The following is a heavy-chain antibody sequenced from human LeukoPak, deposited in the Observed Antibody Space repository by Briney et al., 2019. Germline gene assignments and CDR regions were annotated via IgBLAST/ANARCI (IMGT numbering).Heavy chain of an antibody. CDR2: IKQDGSEK. CDR1: GFTFSSYW. J-gene: IGHJ1*01. CDR3: ARDLVVAVAATPDAEYFQH. V-gene: IGHV3-7*01. D-gene: IGHD2-15*01. Sequence: GGSLRLSCAASGFTFSSYWMSWVRQAPGKGLERVANIKQDGSEKYYVDSVKGRFTISRDNAKNSLYLQMNSLRAEDTAVYYCARDLVVAVAATPDAEYFQHWGQGTLVTVSS.